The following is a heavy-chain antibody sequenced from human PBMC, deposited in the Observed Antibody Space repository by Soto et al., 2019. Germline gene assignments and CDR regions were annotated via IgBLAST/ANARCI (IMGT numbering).Heavy chain of an antibody. CDR2: ISGSGGST. D-gene: IGHD6-13*01. CDR3: AKDQGSSWYEIDY. V-gene: IGHV3-23*01. Sequence: EVQLLESGGGLVQPGGSLRLSCAASGFTFSNYAVTWVRQAPGKGLEWVSTISGSGGSTYYADSVKGRFTISRDKSKNTLYLQMNSLRAEYTAVYYCAKDQGSSWYEIDYWGQGSLVTVS. J-gene: IGHJ4*02. CDR1: GFTFSNYA.